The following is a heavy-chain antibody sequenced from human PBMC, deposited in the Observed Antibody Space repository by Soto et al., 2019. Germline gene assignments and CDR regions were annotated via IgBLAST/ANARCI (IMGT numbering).Heavy chain of an antibody. D-gene: IGHD5-18*01. CDR2: ISYDGSNK. V-gene: IGHV3-30-3*01. J-gene: IGHJ3*02. CDR3: ARVFGGQLWYDAFDI. Sequence: QVQLVKSGGGVVQPGRSLRLSCAASGFTFSSYAMHWVRQAPGKGLEWVAVISYDGSNKYYADSVKGRFTISRDNSKNTLYLQMNSLRAEDTAVYYCARVFGGQLWYDAFDIWGQGTMVTVSS. CDR1: GFTFSSYA.